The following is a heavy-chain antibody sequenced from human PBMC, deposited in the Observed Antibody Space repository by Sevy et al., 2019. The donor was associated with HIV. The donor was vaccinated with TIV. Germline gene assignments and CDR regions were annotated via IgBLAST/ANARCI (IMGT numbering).Heavy chain of an antibody. CDR2: ISWNSGSL. J-gene: IGHJ4*02. CDR1: GFTFDDYA. V-gene: IGHV3-9*01. D-gene: IGHD6-13*01. Sequence: LRLSCAASGFTFDDYAMHWVRQAPGKGLEWVSGISWNSGSLGYADSVKGRFTISRDNAKNSLYLQMNSLRAEDTALYYCAKDTEQLVKGELDYWGQGTLVTVSS. CDR3: AKDTEQLVKGELDY.